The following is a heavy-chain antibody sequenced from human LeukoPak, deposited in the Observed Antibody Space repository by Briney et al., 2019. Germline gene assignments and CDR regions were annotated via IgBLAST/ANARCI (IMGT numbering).Heavy chain of an antibody. Sequence: GPLRLSCAASGFTCSSYAMSWVRPAPGEGLEWVSAISGSGGSTYYADSVKGRFTISRDNSKNTLYLQMNSLRAEDTAVYYCAKVPITMIVVVTSDAFDIWGQGTMVTVSS. CDR2: ISGSGGST. CDR1: GFTCSSYA. D-gene: IGHD3-22*01. J-gene: IGHJ3*02. CDR3: AKVPITMIVVVTSDAFDI. V-gene: IGHV3-23*01.